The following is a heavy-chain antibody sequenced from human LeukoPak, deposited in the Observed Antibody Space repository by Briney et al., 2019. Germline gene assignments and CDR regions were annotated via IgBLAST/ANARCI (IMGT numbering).Heavy chain of an antibody. CDR1: GGSISSYY. Sequence: SETLSLTCTVSGGSISSYYWSWIRQPAGKGLEWIGRIYTSGSTNYNPSLKSRVTMSVDTSKNQFSLKLSSVTAADTAVYYCARESSGWYRGGYYYHMDVWGKGTTVTVSS. CDR2: IYTSGST. CDR3: ARESSGWYRGGYYYHMDV. D-gene: IGHD6-19*01. J-gene: IGHJ6*03. V-gene: IGHV4-4*07.